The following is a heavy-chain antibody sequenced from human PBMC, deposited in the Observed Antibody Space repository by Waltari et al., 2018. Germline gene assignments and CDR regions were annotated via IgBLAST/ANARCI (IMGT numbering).Heavy chain of an antibody. CDR2: IYYSGST. D-gene: IGHD3-10*01. V-gene: IGHV4-34*11. J-gene: IGHJ4*02. CDR3: ARGVEVYYYGSGSYYNNYYFDY. Sequence: QVQLQQWGAGLLKPSETLSLTCAVYGGSFSGYYWSWIRQPPGKGLEWIGYIYYSGSTNYNPSLKSRVTISVDTSKNQFSLKLSSVTAADTAVYYCARGVEVYYYGSGSYYNNYYFDYWGQGTLVTVSS. CDR1: GGSFSGYY.